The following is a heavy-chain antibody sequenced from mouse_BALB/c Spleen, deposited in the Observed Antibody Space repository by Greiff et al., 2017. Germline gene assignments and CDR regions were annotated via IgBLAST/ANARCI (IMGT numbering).Heavy chain of an antibody. CDR1: GFTFSSYA. Sequence: DVKLVESGGGLVKPGGSLKLSCAASGFTFSSYAMSWVRQSPEKRLEWVAEISSGGSYTYYPDTVTGRFTISRDNAKNTLYLEMSSLRSEDTAMYYCARDRELLRRYWYFDVWGAGTTVTVSS. CDR2: ISSGGSYT. J-gene: IGHJ1*01. CDR3: ARDRELLRRYWYFDV. D-gene: IGHD1-1*01. V-gene: IGHV5-9-4*01.